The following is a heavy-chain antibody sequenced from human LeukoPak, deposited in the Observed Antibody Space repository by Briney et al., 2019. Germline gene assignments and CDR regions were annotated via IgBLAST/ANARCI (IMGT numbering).Heavy chain of an antibody. D-gene: IGHD3-16*01. CDR3: ARRGAGGLSY. Sequence: GSLRLSCAASGFTFSSYAMSWIRQPPGKGLEWIGYIYYSGSTYYNPSLKSRVTISVDTSKNQFSLKLSSVTAADTAVYYCARRGAGGLSYWGQGTLVTVSS. J-gene: IGHJ4*02. V-gene: IGHV4-59*12. CDR1: GFTFSSYA. CDR2: IYYSGST.